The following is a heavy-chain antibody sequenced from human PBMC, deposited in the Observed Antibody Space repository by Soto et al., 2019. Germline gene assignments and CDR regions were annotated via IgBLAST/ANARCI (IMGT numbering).Heavy chain of an antibody. Sequence: QVQLVQSGAEVKKPGASVKVSCKASGYTFTSYGISWVRQAPGQGLEWMGWISAYNGHTNYAQKLQGRVTMTTDTSTSTAYMELRSLSSDDTAVYYCAREPTTVVTQAPIDWGQGTLVTVSS. J-gene: IGHJ4*02. CDR2: ISAYNGHT. CDR1: GYTFTSYG. V-gene: IGHV1-18*01. CDR3: AREPTTVVTQAPID. D-gene: IGHD4-17*01.